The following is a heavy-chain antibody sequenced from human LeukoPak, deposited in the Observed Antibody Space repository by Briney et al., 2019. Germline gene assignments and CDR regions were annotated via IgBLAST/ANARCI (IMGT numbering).Heavy chain of an antibody. V-gene: IGHV1-2*06. D-gene: IGHD3-10*01. Sequence: ASVKVSCKASGYTFIGYYMHWVRQAPGQGLEWMGRINPNSGGTNYAQKFQGRVTMTRDTSISTAYMELSRLRSDDTAVYYCASLISPGSDFQYWGQGTLVTVSS. J-gene: IGHJ1*01. CDR1: GYTFIGYY. CDR2: INPNSGGT. CDR3: ASLISPGSDFQY.